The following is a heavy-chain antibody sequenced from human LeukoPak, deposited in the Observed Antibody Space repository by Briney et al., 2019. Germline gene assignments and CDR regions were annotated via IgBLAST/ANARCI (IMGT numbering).Heavy chain of an antibody. CDR3: ARVGGATAVTMYFEY. J-gene: IGHJ4*02. V-gene: IGHV3-48*02. CDR2: MTTSGNTI. D-gene: IGHD1-26*01. CDR1: GITFSGYS. Sequence: GGPQRLSCVVSGITFSGYSMIWVRQATGKGLEWLSFMTTSGNTIFYAESVKDRFTISRDNAKKSLYLQMNSLRDEDTAVYYCARVGGATAVTMYFEYWGQGTLVTVSS.